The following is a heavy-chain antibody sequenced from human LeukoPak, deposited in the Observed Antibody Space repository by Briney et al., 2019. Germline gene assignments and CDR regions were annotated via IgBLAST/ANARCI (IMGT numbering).Heavy chain of an antibody. Sequence: GGSLRLSCAASGFTFSSYWMHWVRHAPGKGLVWVSRINSDGSSTSYADSVKGRFTISRDNAKNTLYLQMNCLRAEDTAVYYCTSLYGSGSYYQDYWGQGTLVTVSS. CDR2: INSDGSST. V-gene: IGHV3-74*01. D-gene: IGHD3-10*01. CDR1: GFTFSSYW. CDR3: TSLYGSGSYYQDY. J-gene: IGHJ4*02.